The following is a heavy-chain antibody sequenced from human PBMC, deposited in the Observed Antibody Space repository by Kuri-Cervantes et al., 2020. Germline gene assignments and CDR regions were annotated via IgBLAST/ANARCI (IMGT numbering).Heavy chain of an antibody. CDR3: AKDQAGGSYPDY. D-gene: IGHD1-26*01. CDR2: IGTAGDT. V-gene: IGHV3-13*01. Sequence: GGSLRLSCAASGFTFSNYDMHWVRQATGKGLEWVSAIGTAGDTYYPGSVKGRFTISRDNSKNTLYLQMNSLRAEDTAVYYCAKDQAGGSYPDYWGQGTLVTVSS. CDR1: GFTFSNYD. J-gene: IGHJ4*02.